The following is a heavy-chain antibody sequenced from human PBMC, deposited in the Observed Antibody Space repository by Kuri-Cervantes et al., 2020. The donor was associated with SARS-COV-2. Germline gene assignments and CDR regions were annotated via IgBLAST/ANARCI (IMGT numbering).Heavy chain of an antibody. CDR1: GDSISSSAYH. Sequence: SETLSLTCTGSGDSISSSAYHWGWIRQPPGKGLEWIGNIYYSGNTYYNPSLKSRVIISVDTSKNQFSLKLSSVTAAGTAVYYCARHGRKGSGYDKHFDYWGQGTLVTVSS. CDR3: ARHGRKGSGYDKHFDY. J-gene: IGHJ4*02. CDR2: IYYSGNT. D-gene: IGHD5-12*01. V-gene: IGHV4-39*01.